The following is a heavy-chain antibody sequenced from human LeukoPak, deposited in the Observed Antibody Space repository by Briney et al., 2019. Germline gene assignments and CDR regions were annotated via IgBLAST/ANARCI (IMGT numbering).Heavy chain of an antibody. CDR1: GFTFSSYC. D-gene: IGHD2/OR15-2a*01. CDR2: ICYDGSNK. V-gene: IGHV3-33*01. J-gene: IGHJ6*02. Sequence: GGSLILSWAAAGFTFSSYCMRWARQAAGKWLEWVAVICYDGSNKYYADSVEGRFTLSRDNSTHTLYLRVNSLAANDTAVTYCARERLSRFNYYGMDVWGQGTMVTVSS. CDR3: ARERLSRFNYYGMDV.